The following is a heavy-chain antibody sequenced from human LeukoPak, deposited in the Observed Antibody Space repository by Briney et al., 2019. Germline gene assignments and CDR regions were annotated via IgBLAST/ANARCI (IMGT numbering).Heavy chain of an antibody. CDR1: GGSISSYY. CDR3: ARDKGVDYDFWSGYCSRFDY. J-gene: IGHJ4*02. CDR2: IYTSGST. D-gene: IGHD3-3*01. V-gene: IGHV4-4*07. Sequence: SETLSLTCTVSGGSISSYYWSWIRQPAGKGLEWIGRIYTSGSTNYNPSLKSRVTMSVDTSKNQFSLKLSSVTAADTAVYYCARDKGVDYDFWSGYCSRFDYWGQGTLVTVSS.